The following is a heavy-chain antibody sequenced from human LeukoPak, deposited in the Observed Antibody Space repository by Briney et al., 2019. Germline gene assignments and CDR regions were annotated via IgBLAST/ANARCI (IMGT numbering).Heavy chain of an antibody. J-gene: IGHJ2*01. V-gene: IGHV3-30*18. CDR1: GFTFSSYG. CDR3: AKCQWFFWYFDL. CDR2: ISYDGSNK. D-gene: IGHD3-22*01. Sequence: GGSLRLSCAAAGFTFSSYGMHGVRQAPGKGLEWVAVISYDGSNKYYADSVKGRFTISRDNSKNTLYLQMNSLRAEDTAVYYCAKCQWFFWYFDLWGRGTLVTVSS.